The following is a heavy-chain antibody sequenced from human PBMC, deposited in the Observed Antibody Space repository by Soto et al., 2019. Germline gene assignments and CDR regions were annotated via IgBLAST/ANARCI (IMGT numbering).Heavy chain of an antibody. CDR2: IYYSGST. V-gene: IGHV4-39*01. J-gene: IGHJ3*02. Sequence: QLQLQESGPGLVKPSETLSPTCTVSGGSISSSSYYWGWIRQPPGKGLEWIGSIYYSGSTYYNPSLKSRVTISVDTSKNQFSLKLSSVTAADTAVDYCARHYWADWQLGILEDGAAFDIWGQGTMVTVSS. CDR1: GGSISSSSYY. CDR3: ARHYWADWQLGILEDGAAFDI. D-gene: IGHD2-15*01.